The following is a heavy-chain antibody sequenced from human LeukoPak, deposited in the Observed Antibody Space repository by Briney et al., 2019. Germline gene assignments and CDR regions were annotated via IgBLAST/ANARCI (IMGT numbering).Heavy chain of an antibody. CDR2: INPNTGDT. J-gene: IGHJ3*01. CDR3: ASKGAGHCYDASCMGSFDL. Sequence: GASVKVSCKASGYPFIDYYLRWVRQAPGQGLEWMGCINPNTGDTNSAQNFQGRVIMTRDTSITTAYMELSRLKSDDTALYYCASKGAGHCYDASCMGSFDLWGQGTTVAVSS. CDR1: GYPFIDYY. D-gene: IGHD2-15*01. V-gene: IGHV1-2*02.